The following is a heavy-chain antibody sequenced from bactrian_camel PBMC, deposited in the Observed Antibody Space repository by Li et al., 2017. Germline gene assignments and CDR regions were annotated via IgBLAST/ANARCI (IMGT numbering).Heavy chain of an antibody. V-gene: IGHV3S9*01. D-gene: IGHD6*01. CDR2: IDADGET. J-gene: IGHJ4*01. CDR3: AAGGTGCRNGLSSWSVGY. CDR1: TGTFRSAC. Sequence: VQLVESGGGSVQAGESLRLSCAASTGTFRSACMGWIRQVSGKVREGVASIDADGETSYADSVKGRFAVSQDNGKNTVKLEMNNLKPEDSGTYYCAAGGTGCRNGLSSWSVGYWGQGTQVTVS.